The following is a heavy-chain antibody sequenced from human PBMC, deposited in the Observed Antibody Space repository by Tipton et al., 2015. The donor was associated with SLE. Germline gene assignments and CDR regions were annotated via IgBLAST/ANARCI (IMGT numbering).Heavy chain of an antibody. CDR1: GFTFSDHY. Sequence: SLRLSCAASGFTFSDHYMHWVRQAPGKGLEWVGRIRNKANSYTTEYAAPVKGRFTISIDDSKNSVYLQMNSLRTEDTALYHCDRFVVPITSTGLEAFAIWRQGTAVTVSS. V-gene: IGHV3-72*01. D-gene: IGHD5-24*01. CDR2: IRNKANSYTT. J-gene: IGHJ3*02. CDR3: DRFVVPITSTGLEAFAI.